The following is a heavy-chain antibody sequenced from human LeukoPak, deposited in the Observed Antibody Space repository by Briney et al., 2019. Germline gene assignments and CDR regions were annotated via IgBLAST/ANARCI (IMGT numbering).Heavy chain of an antibody. D-gene: IGHD6-19*01. CDR2: IWYDGSNK. CDR3: ARDCASSGCFHY. CDR1: GFTFSSYG. Sequence: GRSLRLSCAASGFTFSSYGMHWVRQAPGKGLEWVAVIWYDGSNKYYADSVKGRFTISRDNSKNTLYLQMNSLRAEDTAVYHCARDCASSGCFHYWGQGTLVTVSS. J-gene: IGHJ4*02. V-gene: IGHV3-33*01.